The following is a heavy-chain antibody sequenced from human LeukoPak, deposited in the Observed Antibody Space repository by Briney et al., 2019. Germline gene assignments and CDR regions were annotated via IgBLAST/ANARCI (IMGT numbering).Heavy chain of an antibody. D-gene: IGHD1-20*01. V-gene: IGHV4-34*01. J-gene: IGHJ4*02. CDR2: INHSGST. CDR3: ARGDGITGTQGRLDY. CDR1: GGSFSRYY. Sequence: PSETLSLTCAVYGGSFSRYYWSWLRQPPGKGLDWIGEINHSGSTNYNPSLKSRVTISVDTSKNQSSLKPSSETAADTAVFYYARGDGITGTQGRLDYWGQGTLVTVSS.